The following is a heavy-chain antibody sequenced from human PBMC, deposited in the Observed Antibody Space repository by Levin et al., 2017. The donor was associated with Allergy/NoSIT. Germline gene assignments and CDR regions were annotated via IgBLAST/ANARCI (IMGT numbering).Heavy chain of an antibody. CDR1: GYNFNSYW. V-gene: IGHV5-51*01. J-gene: IGHJ4*02. Sequence: GESLKISCKGSGYNFNSYWIGWVRQMPGKGLEWMGIIYPGDSDTRYSPSFQGQVTISADKSITTAYLQWSSLKASDTAMYYCARHQLPPQYNWNYVDYWGQGTLVTVSS. D-gene: IGHD1-20*01. CDR2: IYPGDSDT. CDR3: ARHQLPPQYNWNYVDY.